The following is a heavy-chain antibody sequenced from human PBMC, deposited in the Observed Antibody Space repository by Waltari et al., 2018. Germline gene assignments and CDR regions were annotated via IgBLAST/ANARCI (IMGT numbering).Heavy chain of an antibody. D-gene: IGHD3-22*01. CDR3: ARDAHLYYYDSSGYLGDY. J-gene: IGHJ4*02. CDR2: ISAYNGNT. V-gene: IGHV1-18*01. CDR1: GYTFSRYG. Sequence: QVQLVQSGAEVREPGASVKVSCQASGYTFSRYGISWVRQAPGQGLEWMGWISAYNGNTNCAQKLQGRVTMTTDTYTSTAYMELRSLRSDDTAVYYCARDAHLYYYDSSGYLGDYWGQGTLVTVSS.